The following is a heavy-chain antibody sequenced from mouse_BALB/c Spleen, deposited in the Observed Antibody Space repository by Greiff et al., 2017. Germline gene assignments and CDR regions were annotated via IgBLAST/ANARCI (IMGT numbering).Heavy chain of an antibody. CDR3: TRVYGSSYGYFDV. CDR1: GYTFTSYW. J-gene: IGHJ1*01. CDR2: IYPGNSDT. Sequence: EVQLVESGTVLARPGASVKMSCKASGYTFTSYWMHWVKQRPGQGLEWIGAIYPGNSDTSYNQKFKGKAKLTAVTSTSTAYMELSSLTNEDSAVYYCTRVYGSSYGYFDVWGAGTTVAVSS. V-gene: IGHV1-5*01. D-gene: IGHD1-1*01.